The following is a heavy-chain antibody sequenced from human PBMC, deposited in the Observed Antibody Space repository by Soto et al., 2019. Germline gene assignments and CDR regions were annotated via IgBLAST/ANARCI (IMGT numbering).Heavy chain of an antibody. CDR1: GGSISSGDYY. CDR2: IYYSGST. Sequence: PSETLSLTCTVSGGSISSGDYYWSWIRQPPGKGLEWIGYIYYSGSTYYNPSLKSRVTISVDTSKNQFSLKLSSVTAADTAVYYCARKPFLERNNWFDPWGQGTLVTVSS. CDR3: ARKPFLERNNWFDP. J-gene: IGHJ5*02. V-gene: IGHV4-30-4*01. D-gene: IGHD3-3*02.